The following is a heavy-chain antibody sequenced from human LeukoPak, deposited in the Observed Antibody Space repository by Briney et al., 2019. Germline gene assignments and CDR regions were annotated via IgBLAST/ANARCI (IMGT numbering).Heavy chain of an antibody. D-gene: IGHD2-2*01. J-gene: IGHJ4*02. CDR1: GFTVSSNY. V-gene: IGHV3-66*01. Sequence: GGSLRLSCAASGFTVSSNYMSWVRQAPGKGLEWVSVIYSGGSTYYADSVKGRFTISRDNAKNSLYLQMNSLRAEDTAVYYCARTRNLGYCSSTSCPNFDYWGQGTLVTVSS. CDR2: IYSGGST. CDR3: ARTRNLGYCSSTSCPNFDY.